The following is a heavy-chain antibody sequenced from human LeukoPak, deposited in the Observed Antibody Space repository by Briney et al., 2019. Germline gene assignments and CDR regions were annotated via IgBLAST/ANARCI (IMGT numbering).Heavy chain of an antibody. Sequence: ASVTVSCKASGGTFSSYAISWVRQAPGQGLEWMGGIIPIFGTANYAQKFQGRVTITADESTSTAYMELSSLRSDDTAVYYCARDQGIYNHRIIDSWGQGTLVTVSS. CDR1: GGTFSSYA. CDR2: IIPIFGTA. J-gene: IGHJ4*02. CDR3: ARDQGIYNHRIIDS. V-gene: IGHV1-69*13. D-gene: IGHD5-12*01.